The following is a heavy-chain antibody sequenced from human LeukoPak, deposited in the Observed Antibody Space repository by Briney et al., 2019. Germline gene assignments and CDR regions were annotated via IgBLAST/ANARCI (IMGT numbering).Heavy chain of an antibody. CDR1: GGSISSFF. CDR2: IYYSGIT. CDR3: ARHEFDSGSLPYFDY. Sequence: SETLSLTCTVSGGSISSFFWSWIRQPPGKGLEWIGYIYYSGITKYNPSLKSRVTISVDTSENQFSLKLSSVAAADTAVYYCARHEFDSGSLPYFDYWGQGILVTVSS. J-gene: IGHJ4*02. D-gene: IGHD3-10*01. V-gene: IGHV4-59*08.